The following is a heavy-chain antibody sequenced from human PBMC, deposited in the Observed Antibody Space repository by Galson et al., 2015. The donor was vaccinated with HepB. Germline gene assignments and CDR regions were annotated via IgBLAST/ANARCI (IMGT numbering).Heavy chain of an antibody. CDR1: GFTFSRFA. CDR2: ITGSGGST. J-gene: IGHJ2*01. V-gene: IGHV3-23*01. D-gene: IGHD3-22*01. CDR3: AREGNYYDSPGSHYEPWYFDL. Sequence: SLRLSCAASGFTFSRFAMNWVRQAPGKGLEWVSAITGSGGSTYYADSVKGRFTVSRDNSKNTLYLQMNSLRAEDTAVYYCAREGNYYDSPGSHYEPWYFDLWGRGTLVTVSS.